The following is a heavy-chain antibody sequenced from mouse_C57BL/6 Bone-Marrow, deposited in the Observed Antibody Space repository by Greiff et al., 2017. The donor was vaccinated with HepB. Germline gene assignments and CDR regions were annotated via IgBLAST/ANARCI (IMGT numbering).Heavy chain of an antibody. CDR1: GYSITSGYY. V-gene: IGHV3-6*01. CDR3: LGNSGPFAY. Sequence: EVKLQESGPGLVKPSQSLSLTCSVTGYSITSGYYWNWIRQFPGNKLEWMGYISYDGSNNYNPSLKNRISITRDPSKNQFFLKLNSVTTEDTATYYCLGNSGPFAYWGQGTLVTVSA. D-gene: IGHD2-1*01. CDR2: ISYDGSN. J-gene: IGHJ3*01.